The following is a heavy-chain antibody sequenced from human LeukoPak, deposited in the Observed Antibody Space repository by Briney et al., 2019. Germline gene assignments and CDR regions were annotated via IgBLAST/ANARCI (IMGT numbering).Heavy chain of an antibody. CDR2: VNHSGTS. CDR1: RGSLSGSF. Sequence: SETLSLTCAVQRGSLSGSFWTWIRQPPGKGLEWIGEVNHSGTSNYSPSLKSRGTISADTSKSQLSLNLTSVTAADTAVYYCARGLVRLALPFDSWGQGTVVTVSS. V-gene: IGHV4-34*01. CDR3: ARGLVRLALPFDS. J-gene: IGHJ4*02. D-gene: IGHD3-9*01.